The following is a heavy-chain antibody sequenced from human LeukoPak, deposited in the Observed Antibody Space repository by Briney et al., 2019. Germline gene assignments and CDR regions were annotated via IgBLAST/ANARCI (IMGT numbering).Heavy chain of an antibody. CDR1: GFTFNSYA. CDR3: AKLGLWFGELSYDY. V-gene: IGHV3-23*01. J-gene: IGHJ4*02. D-gene: IGHD3-10*01. Sequence: GGSVRLSCAACGFTFNSYAMSWVRQAPGKGLEWVAAISGSGGSTYYADSVKGRFTISRDNSKNTLYLQMNSLRAEDTAVYYCAKLGLWFGELSYDYWGQGTLVTVSS. CDR2: ISGSGGST.